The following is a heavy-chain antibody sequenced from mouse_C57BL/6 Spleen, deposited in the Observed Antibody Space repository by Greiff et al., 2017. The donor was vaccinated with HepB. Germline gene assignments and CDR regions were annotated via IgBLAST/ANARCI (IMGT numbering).Heavy chain of an antibody. D-gene: IGHD3-3*01. CDR1: GYSFSSSW. CDR2: NYPGDGDT. Sequence: VQLQQSGPELVKPGASVKISCKASGYSFSSSWMNWVKQRPGKGLEWIGRNYPGDGDTNYNGKIKGKATLTADKSSSTAYMQLSSLTSEDSAVYFCARGGTFAYWGQGTTLTVSS. J-gene: IGHJ2*01. CDR3: ARGGTFAY. V-gene: IGHV1-82*01.